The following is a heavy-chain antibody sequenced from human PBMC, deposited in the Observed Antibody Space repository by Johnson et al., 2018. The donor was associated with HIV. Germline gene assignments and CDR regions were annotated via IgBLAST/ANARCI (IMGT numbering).Heavy chain of an antibody. CDR1: GFTFSSYW. D-gene: IGHD1-26*01. V-gene: IGHV3-30*03. J-gene: IGHJ3*02. CDR3: ARDAPDSGSYHAFDI. Sequence: QVQLVESGGGLVQPGGSLRLSCAASGFTFSSYWMHWVRQAPGKGLVWVAVISYDGSNKYYADSVKGRFTISRDNSKNTLYLQMNSLRAEDTAVYYCARDAPDSGSYHAFDIWGQGTMVTVSS. CDR2: ISYDGSNK.